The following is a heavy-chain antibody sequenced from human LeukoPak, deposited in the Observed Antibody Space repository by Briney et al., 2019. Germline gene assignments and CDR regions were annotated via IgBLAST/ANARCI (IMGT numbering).Heavy chain of an antibody. CDR1: GGSISSYY. CDR2: IYYSGST. V-gene: IGHV4-59*01. Sequence: PSETLSLTCTVSGGSISSYYWSWIRQPPGKGLEWIGYIYYSGSTNYNPSLKSRVTISVDTSKNQFSLKPSSVTAADTAVYYCARLPNDYFDYWGQGTLVTVSS. J-gene: IGHJ4*02. CDR3: ARLPNDYFDY.